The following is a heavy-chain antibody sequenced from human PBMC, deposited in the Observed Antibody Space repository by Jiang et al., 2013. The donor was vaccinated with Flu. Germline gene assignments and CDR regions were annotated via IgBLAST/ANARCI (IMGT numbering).Heavy chain of an antibody. CDR3: ARPLDPAMARRAFEV. D-gene: IGHD5-18*01. CDR1: GGSINSRTYY. V-gene: IGHV4-39*01. J-gene: IGHJ3*01. Sequence: GLVKPSETLSLTCTVSGGSINSRTYYWGWIRQPPGKGLEWIANIYYTGTTYYNPSLKSRVTISVDTSKNEFSLRLNSVIAADTAVYYCARPLDPAMARRAFEVWGQGKMVTVSS. CDR2: IYYTGTT.